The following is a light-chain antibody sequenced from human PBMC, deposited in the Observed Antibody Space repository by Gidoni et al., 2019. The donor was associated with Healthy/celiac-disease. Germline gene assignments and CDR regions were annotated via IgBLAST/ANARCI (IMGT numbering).Light chain of an antibody. CDR2: GAS. CDR1: QSVSSN. V-gene: IGKV3-15*01. J-gene: IGKJ1*01. Sequence: EIVITQSPATLSVSPGERATLSCRASQSVSSNLAWYQQKPGQAPRLLIYGASNRATGIPARFSGSGSGTEFTLTISSLQSEDFAVYYCQQYNNWLRTFGQGTKVEIK. CDR3: QQYNNWLRT.